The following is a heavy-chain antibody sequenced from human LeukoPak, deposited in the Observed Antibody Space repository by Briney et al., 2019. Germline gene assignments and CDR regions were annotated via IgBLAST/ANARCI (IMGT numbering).Heavy chain of an antibody. Sequence: GGSLRLSCAASGFTFSNYWMSWVRQAPGKGLEWVANIKQDGSEKNYVDSVKGRFTISRDNAKNSLYLQMNSLRAEDTAVYYCARDLSDWNPFHYCYYYYYMDLWGKGTTVTVSS. V-gene: IGHV3-7*01. J-gene: IGHJ6*03. CDR1: GFTFSNYW. D-gene: IGHD1-1*01. CDR2: IKQDGSEK. CDR3: ARDLSDWNPFHYCYYYYYMDL.